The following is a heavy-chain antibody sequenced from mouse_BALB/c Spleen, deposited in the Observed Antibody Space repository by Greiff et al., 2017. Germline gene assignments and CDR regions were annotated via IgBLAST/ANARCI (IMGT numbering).Heavy chain of an antibody. CDR1: GYTFSSYW. D-gene: IGHD2-5*01. J-gene: IGHJ4*01. Sequence: QVQLQQSGAELMKPGASVKISCKATGYTFSSYWIEWVKQRPGHGLEWIGEILPGSGSTNYNEKFKGKATFTADTSSNTAYMQLSSLTSEDSAVYYCARSNYVDYYAMDYWGQGTSVTVSS. V-gene: IGHV1-9*01. CDR3: ARSNYVDYYAMDY. CDR2: ILPGSGST.